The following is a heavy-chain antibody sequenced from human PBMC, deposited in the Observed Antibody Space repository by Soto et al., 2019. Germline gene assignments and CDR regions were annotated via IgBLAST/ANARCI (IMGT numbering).Heavy chain of an antibody. CDR1: GYTFSDHD. CDR2: MNPNSGDT. Sequence: QVQLVQSGAEVKKHGASVKVSCKASGYTFSDHDINWVRQASGQGPEWLGWMNPNSGDTGYAQNFQGRGTMTRDTSKRTAYMELSSLRSEDTAVYYCARVGGNWNDDYFDYWGQGTRVTVSS. D-gene: IGHD1-1*01. CDR3: ARVGGNWNDDYFDY. V-gene: IGHV1-8*01. J-gene: IGHJ4*02.